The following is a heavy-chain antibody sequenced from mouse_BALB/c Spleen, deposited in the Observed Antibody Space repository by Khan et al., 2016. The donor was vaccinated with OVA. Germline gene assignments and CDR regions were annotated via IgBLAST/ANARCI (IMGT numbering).Heavy chain of an antibody. CDR1: GYTFTSYW. V-gene: IGHV1-5*01. Sequence: EVQLQQSGTVLARPGASVKMSCKASGYTFTSYWMHWVKQRPGQGLEWIGDIYPGNTDTNYNQKFKGKAKLTAVTSTSTAYMELSSLTNEDSAVYYFRRRDWDVAWFAYWGQGTLVTVSA. CDR2: IYPGNTDT. CDR3: RRRDWDVAWFAY. J-gene: IGHJ3*01. D-gene: IGHD4-1*01.